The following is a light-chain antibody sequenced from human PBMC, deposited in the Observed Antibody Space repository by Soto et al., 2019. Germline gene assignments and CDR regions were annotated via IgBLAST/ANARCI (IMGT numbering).Light chain of an antibody. CDR2: EVK. V-gene: IGLV2-8*01. CDR1: SSDVGAYNYNY. J-gene: IGLJ1*01. Sequence: QSALTQPPSASGSPGQSVIISCTGTSSDVGAYNYNYVSWYQQHPGKAPKLLIYEVKKRPSGVPDRFSGSKSGNTASLTVSGLQAEDEADYYCSSFGGNGYPDVFGSGTKVTVL. CDR3: SSFGGNGYPDV.